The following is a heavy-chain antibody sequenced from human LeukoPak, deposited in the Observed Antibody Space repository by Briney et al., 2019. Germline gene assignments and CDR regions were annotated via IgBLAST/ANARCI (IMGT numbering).Heavy chain of an antibody. CDR2: INTNTGNP. V-gene: IGHV7-4-1*02. D-gene: IGHD6-13*01. CDR3: AREMREYSSSWYDDY. J-gene: IGHJ4*02. Sequence: ASVKVSCKASGYTFTSYAMNCVRQAPGQGLEWMGWINTNTGNPTYAQGFTGRFVFSLDTSVSTAYLQISSLKAEDTAVYYCAREMREYSSSWYDDYWGQGTLVTVSS. CDR1: GYTFTSYA.